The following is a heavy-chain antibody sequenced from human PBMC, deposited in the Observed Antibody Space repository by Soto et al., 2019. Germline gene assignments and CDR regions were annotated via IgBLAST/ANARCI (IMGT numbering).Heavy chain of an antibody. Sequence: PSETLSLTCTVTGGSISSYYWSWIRQPPGKGLEWIGYIYYSGSTNYNPSLKSRVTISVDTSKNQFSLKLSSVTAADTAVYYCARDGGRMDVWGQGTTVTVSS. J-gene: IGHJ6*02. D-gene: IGHD3-3*01. CDR3: ARDGGRMDV. CDR2: IYYSGST. V-gene: IGHV4-59*01. CDR1: GGSISSYY.